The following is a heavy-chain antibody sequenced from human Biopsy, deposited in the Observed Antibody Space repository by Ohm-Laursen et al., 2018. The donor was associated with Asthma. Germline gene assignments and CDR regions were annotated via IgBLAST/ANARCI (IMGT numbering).Heavy chain of an antibody. D-gene: IGHD5-18*01. CDR3: AREGESSYGLRSPNFDV. CDR2: MSFDGRQT. V-gene: IGHV3-30*03. CDR1: GFSFNSCG. Sequence: SLRLSCAASGFSFNSCGMHWVRQAPGKGLEWVAVMSFDGRQTYYADSVKGRFTISRDNAGNSLYLQMINLRAEDTAVYYCAREGESSYGLRSPNFDVWGQGTMVTVSS. J-gene: IGHJ3*01.